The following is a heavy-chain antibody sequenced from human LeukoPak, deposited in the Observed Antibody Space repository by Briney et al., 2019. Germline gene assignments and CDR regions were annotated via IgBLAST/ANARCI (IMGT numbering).Heavy chain of an antibody. CDR2: INPNSGGT. J-gene: IGHJ3*02. D-gene: IGHD3-3*01. CDR1: GYTFTGYY. Sequence: ASVKVSCKASGYTFTGYYMHWVRQAPGQGLEWMGWINPNSGGTNYAQKFQGRVTMTRDTSISTAYMELRSLRSDDTAVYYCARELYDFWSGTKRNAFDIWGQGTMVTVSS. CDR3: ARELYDFWSGTKRNAFDI. V-gene: IGHV1-2*02.